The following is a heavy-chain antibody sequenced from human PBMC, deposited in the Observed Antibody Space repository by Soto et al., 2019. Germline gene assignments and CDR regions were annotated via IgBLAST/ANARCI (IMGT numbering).Heavy chain of an antibody. Sequence: GSLRLSCAASGLTFSQYWMHWVRQAPGQGLVWVSRISDDGTITDYADSVKGRFTVSRDNAGNTHSLQMNSLRSEDTAVYFCATAVDYDFWSGTTHYGMDVWGQGTTVTVSS. D-gene: IGHD3-3*01. V-gene: IGHV3-74*01. CDR1: GLTFSQYW. CDR3: ATAVDYDFWSGTTHYGMDV. J-gene: IGHJ6*02. CDR2: ISDDGTIT.